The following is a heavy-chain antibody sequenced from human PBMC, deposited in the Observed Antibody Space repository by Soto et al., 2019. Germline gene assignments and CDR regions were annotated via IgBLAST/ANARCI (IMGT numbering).Heavy chain of an antibody. Sequence: PGGSLRLSCAASGFTFSSYWMSWVRQAPGKGLEWVANIKQDGSEKYYVDSVKGRFTISRDNAKNSLYLQMNSLRAEDTAVYYCASDSGYKRAWSYYCDYWGQGTLVTVSS. D-gene: IGHD3-22*01. CDR1: GFTFSSYW. V-gene: IGHV3-7*03. CDR3: ASDSGYKRAWSYYCDY. CDR2: IKQDGSEK. J-gene: IGHJ4*02.